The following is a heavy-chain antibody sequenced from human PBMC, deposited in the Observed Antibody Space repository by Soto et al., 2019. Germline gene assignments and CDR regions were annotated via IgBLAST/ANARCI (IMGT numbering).Heavy chain of an antibody. CDR3: AMGGYCISTSCYSWFDP. J-gene: IGHJ5*02. V-gene: IGHV1-69*12. D-gene: IGHD2-2*01. CDR1: GGTFSSYA. CDR2: IIPIFGTA. Sequence: QVQLVQSGAEVKKPGSSVKVSCKASGGTFSSYAISWVRQAPGQGLEWMGGIIPIFGTANYAQKFQGRVTITAAESTSTAYMELSSLRSEHTAVYYCAMGGYCISTSCYSWFDPWGQGTLVTVSS.